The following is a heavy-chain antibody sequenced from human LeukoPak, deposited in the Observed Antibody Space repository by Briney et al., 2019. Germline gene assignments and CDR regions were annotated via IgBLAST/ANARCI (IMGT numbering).Heavy chain of an antibody. J-gene: IGHJ6*03. D-gene: IGHD2-2*01. CDR2: ISRSSSFI. CDR1: GFTLSSYS. Sequence: EPGGSLRLSCAASGFTLSSYSMNWVRQAPGKGLEWVSSISRSSSFIYYADSVKGRFTISRENAKNSLYLQMNSLRAEDTAVYYCVRGLGYCSSSRCSPGYYMDGWGRGTTVTVSS. V-gene: IGHV3-21*01. CDR3: VRGLGYCSSSRCSPGYYMDG.